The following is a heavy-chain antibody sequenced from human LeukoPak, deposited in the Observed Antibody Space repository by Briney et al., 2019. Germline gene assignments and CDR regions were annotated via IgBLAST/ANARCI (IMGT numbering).Heavy chain of an antibody. CDR1: GYTFTRYG. D-gene: IGHD2-15*01. CDR3: ARRCSGGSCYFSYYYGMDV. J-gene: IGHJ6*02. V-gene: IGHV1-18*01. CDR2: ISAYNGNT. Sequence: ASVKVSCKASGYTFTRYGIRWVRQAPGQGLEWMGWISAYNGNTNYAQKLQGRVTMTTDTSTSTAYLELRSLRSDDTAVYYCARRCSGGSCYFSYYYGMDVWGQGTTVTVSS.